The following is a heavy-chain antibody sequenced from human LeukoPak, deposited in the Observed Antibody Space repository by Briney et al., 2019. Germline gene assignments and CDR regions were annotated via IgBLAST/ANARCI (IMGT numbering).Heavy chain of an antibody. J-gene: IGHJ6*02. CDR3: ASGYGMDV. CDR1: GGSFSGYY. Sequence: SETLSLTCAVYGGSFSGYYWSWIRQPPGKGLGWIGEINHSGSTNYNPSLKSRVTISVDTSKNQFSLKLSSVTAADTAVYYCASGYGMDVWGQGTTVTVSS. CDR2: INHSGST. V-gene: IGHV4-34*01.